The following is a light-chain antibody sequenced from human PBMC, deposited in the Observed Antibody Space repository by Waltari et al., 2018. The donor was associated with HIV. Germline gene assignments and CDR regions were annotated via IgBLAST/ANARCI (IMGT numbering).Light chain of an antibody. CDR3: SSYTTTSTIL. Sequence: QSALTQPASVSGSPGQSITISCTGTNSDIGGYNYVSWYQQHPGRAPTLLFYEVTHRPSGISYRCSGSKSGNTASMTISGLQAEDEADYYCSSYTTTSTILFGGGTKVTVL. CDR2: EVT. CDR1: NSDIGGYNY. J-gene: IGLJ3*02. V-gene: IGLV2-14*03.